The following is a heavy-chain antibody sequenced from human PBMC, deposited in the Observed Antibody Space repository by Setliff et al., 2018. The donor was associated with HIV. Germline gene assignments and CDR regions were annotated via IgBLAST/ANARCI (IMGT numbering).Heavy chain of an antibody. CDR1: GYTFTTYG. CDR2: INTETGNP. D-gene: IGHD1-26*01. V-gene: IGHV7-4-1*02. Sequence: ASVKVSCKASGYTFTTYGISWVRQAPGQGFEWMGWINTETGNPMYAQGFRGRFVFSLDASVSTTYLQINSLKAEDTAMYYCARVGSYWSTFDYWGQGALVTVSS. CDR3: ARVGSYWSTFDY. J-gene: IGHJ4*02.